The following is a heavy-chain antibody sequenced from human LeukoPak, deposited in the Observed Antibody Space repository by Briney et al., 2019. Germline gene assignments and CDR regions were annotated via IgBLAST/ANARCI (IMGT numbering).Heavy chain of an antibody. J-gene: IGHJ3*02. CDR3: ARVNPLMAPGAVDI. V-gene: IGHV3-7*01. CDR1: GFTFSSYW. Sequence: GGSLRLSCAASGFTFSSYWMTWVRQAPGKGLAWVANIKQDGSAKYYMDSVKGRFTISRDNAKNSLYLQMNSLGVEDTAVCYCARVNPLMAPGAVDIWGQGTKVAVSS. CDR2: IKQDGSAK. D-gene: IGHD2-8*01.